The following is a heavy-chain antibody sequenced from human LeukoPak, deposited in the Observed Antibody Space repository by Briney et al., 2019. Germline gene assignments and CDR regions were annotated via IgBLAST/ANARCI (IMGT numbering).Heavy chain of an antibody. D-gene: IGHD2-15*01. CDR2: INQDGGEN. V-gene: IGHV3-7*03. CDR3: ARYCSGGSCFDY. J-gene: IGHJ4*02. CDR1: GFTFSTYW. Sequence: EGSLRLSCAASGFTFSTYWMSWVRQAPGKGLEWVANINQDGGENYYVDSVKGRFTISRDNAKNSLYLQMNSLRAEDTVVYYCARYCSGGSCFDYWGQGTLVTVSS.